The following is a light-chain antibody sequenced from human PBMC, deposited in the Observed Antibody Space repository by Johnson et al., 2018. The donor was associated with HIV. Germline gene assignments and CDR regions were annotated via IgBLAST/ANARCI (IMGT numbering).Light chain of an antibody. CDR3: RTWDISLSAHSV. CDR2: EKN. Sequence: QSVLTQPPSVSAAPGQKVTISCSGTSSNVGNNYVSWYQQFPGTAPKLLIYEKNKRPSGIPDRFSASKSGTSATLAITGLQTGDEADYYCRTWDISLSAHSVFVTGTKVTVL. J-gene: IGLJ1*01. V-gene: IGLV1-51*02. CDR1: SSNVGNNY.